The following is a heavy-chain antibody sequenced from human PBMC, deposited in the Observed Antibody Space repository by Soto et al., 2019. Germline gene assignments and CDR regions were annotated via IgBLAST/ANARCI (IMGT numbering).Heavy chain of an antibody. CDR1: GGSISSGGYY. D-gene: IGHD6-13*01. CDR3: ARVSHSSSWYYVY. J-gene: IGHJ4*02. V-gene: IGHV4-31*03. CDR2: IYYSGST. Sequence: SETLSLTCTVSGGSISSGGYYWSWIRQHPGKGLEWIGYIYYSGSTYYNPSLKSRVTISVDTSKNQFSLKLSSVTAADTAVYYCARVSHSSSWYYVYWGQGTPVTVSS.